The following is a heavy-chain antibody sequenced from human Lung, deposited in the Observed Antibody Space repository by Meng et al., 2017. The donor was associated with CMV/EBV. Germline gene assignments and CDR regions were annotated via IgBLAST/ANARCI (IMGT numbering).Heavy chain of an antibody. D-gene: IGHD3-3*01. CDR1: GGSFSGYY. CDR3: ARTTYDFWSGIYYYYYYGMDV. Sequence: SETLSLTCSVYGGSFSGYYWNWIRQPPGKGLEWIGEINHSGSTNYNPSLKSRVTISVDTSKNQFSLKLSSVTAADTAMYYCARTTYDFWSGIYYYYYYGMDVWGQGXTVTVSS. CDR2: INHSGST. V-gene: IGHV4-34*01. J-gene: IGHJ6*02.